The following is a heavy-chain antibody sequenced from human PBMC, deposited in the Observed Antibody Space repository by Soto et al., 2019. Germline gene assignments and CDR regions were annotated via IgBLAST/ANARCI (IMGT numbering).Heavy chain of an antibody. CDR1: GGSFSGYY. CDR2: INHSGST. V-gene: IGHV4-34*01. Sequence: QVQLQQWGAGLLKPSETLSLTCAVYGGSFSGYYWNWIRQPPGKGLEWIGEINHSGSTNYNPSLKSRVTISVDTSKNQFSLKLSSVTAADTAVYYCARDPSRDDYIWGSYRMTRSAFDIWGQGTMVTVSS. J-gene: IGHJ3*02. CDR3: ARDPSRDDYIWGSYRMTRSAFDI. D-gene: IGHD3-16*02.